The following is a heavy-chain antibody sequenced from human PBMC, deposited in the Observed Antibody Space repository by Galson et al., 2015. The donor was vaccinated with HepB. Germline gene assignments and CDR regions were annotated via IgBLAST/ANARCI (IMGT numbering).Heavy chain of an antibody. Sequence: SLRLSCAVPGFSFNYFPMHWVRQAPGKGLEWVAVISYTGSYTGYADFGRGRFTISRDNSRNALYLQMNSLRVDDTALYYCVRPRGAGAGDYQNWYFDLWGRGTLVTVSS. CDR2: ISYTGSYT. V-gene: IGHV3-30-3*01. CDR3: VRPRGAGAGDYQNWYFDL. D-gene: IGHD4-17*01. J-gene: IGHJ2*01. CDR1: GFSFNYFP.